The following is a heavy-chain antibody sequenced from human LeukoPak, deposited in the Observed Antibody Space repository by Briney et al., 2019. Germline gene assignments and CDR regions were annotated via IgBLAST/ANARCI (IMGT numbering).Heavy chain of an antibody. CDR2: YSGST. J-gene: IGHJ4*02. CDR3: ARSSYGAGSKPYWVDY. Sequence: KASETLSLTCTVSGGSISSSIYYWAWIRQPPGKGLEYIGSYSGSTYYNPSLKSRVTISVDTSKKQFSLKLSSVTAADTAVYYCARSSYGAGSKPYWVDYWGQGTLVTVSS. D-gene: IGHD3-10*01. V-gene: IGHV4-39*01. CDR1: GGSISSSIYY.